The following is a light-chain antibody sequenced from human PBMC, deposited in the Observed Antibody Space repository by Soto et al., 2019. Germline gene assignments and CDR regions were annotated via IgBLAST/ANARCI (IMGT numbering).Light chain of an antibody. V-gene: IGKV1-39*01. CDR3: HQIYSVPLP. Sequence: DIQMTQSPSSLSASVGDRVTITCRASQSVGGNLNWYHQKPGKAPKLLVYDASSLHGEAPSRFSGSGSGTDFTLTLSGLQPEDFATYYCHQIYSVPLPFCQGTKLEIK. J-gene: IGKJ2*01. CDR1: QSVGGN. CDR2: DAS.